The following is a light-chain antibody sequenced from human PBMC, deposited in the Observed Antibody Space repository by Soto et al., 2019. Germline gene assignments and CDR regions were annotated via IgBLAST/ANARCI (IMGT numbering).Light chain of an antibody. CDR2: DAS. V-gene: IGKV3-11*01. CDR3: QERTSWPPWT. CDR1: QSVILS. J-gene: IGKJ1*01. Sequence: EILLTQSPATLSLSPGGRATLSCRSSQSVILSLAWYQQKPVQAPRLLIDDASKRASGIPARFSGSGSGTDFTLTISSLEPEDFAVYYCQERTSWPPWTFGQGTKVDIK.